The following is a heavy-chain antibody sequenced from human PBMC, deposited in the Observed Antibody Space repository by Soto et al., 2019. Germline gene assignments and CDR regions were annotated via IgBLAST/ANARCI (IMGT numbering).Heavy chain of an antibody. D-gene: IGHD6-13*01. CDR3: AKRSPYSSGWYSPIFDY. V-gene: IGHV3-23*01. J-gene: IGHJ4*02. Sequence: GSVRISCEACGGRFSNYAMSCDRQAKGKGLEWVSVISESGGSTHYADSVRGRFTVSRDNSKNSLSLRMNSLRDEDTAVYFCAKRSPYSSGWYSPIFDYWGQGALVTSPQ. CDR1: GGRFSNYA. CDR2: ISESGGST.